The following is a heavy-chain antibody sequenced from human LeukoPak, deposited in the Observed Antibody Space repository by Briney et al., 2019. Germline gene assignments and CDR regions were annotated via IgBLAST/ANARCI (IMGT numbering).Heavy chain of an antibody. CDR1: GFTFSSYW. Sequence: GGSLRLSCAACGFTFSSYWMSWVRQAPGKGLEWVANIKQDGSEKYYVDSVKGRFTISRDNAKNSLHLQMNSLRAEDTAVYYCARLRYFDWLLRKQYYFDYWGQGTLVTVSS. V-gene: IGHV3-7*01. J-gene: IGHJ4*02. CDR2: IKQDGSEK. D-gene: IGHD3-9*01. CDR3: ARLRYFDWLLRKQYYFDY.